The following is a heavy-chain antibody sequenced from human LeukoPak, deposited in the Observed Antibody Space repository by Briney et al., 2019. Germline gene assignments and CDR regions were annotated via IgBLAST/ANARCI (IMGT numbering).Heavy chain of an antibody. D-gene: IGHD3-9*01. CDR2: IWYDGSKT. CDR1: GFTFSGYG. V-gene: IGHV3-33*01. Sequence: PGRSLRLSCVASGFTFSGYGMHWVRQAPGKGLEWVAVIWYDGSKTYYADSVKGRFTISRDNSKDTLYLQMSSLRVEDTAAYYCARGEGILTGHPADAFDIWGQGTMVTVSS. CDR3: ARGEGILTGHPADAFDI. J-gene: IGHJ3*02.